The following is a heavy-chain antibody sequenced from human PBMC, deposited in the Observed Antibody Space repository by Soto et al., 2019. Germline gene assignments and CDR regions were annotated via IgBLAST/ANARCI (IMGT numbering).Heavy chain of an antibody. CDR3: ARARDRESRYDYIWGSYSFSGAFDI. V-gene: IGHV3-53*04. CDR1: GFTVSSNY. J-gene: IGHJ3*02. CDR2: IYSGGST. D-gene: IGHD3-16*01. Sequence: EVQLVESGGGLVQPGGSLRLSCAASGFTVSSNYMSWVRQAPGKGLEWVSVIYSGGSTYYADSVKGRFTISRHNSKNTLYLQMNSRITEDTAVYYCARARDRESRYDYIWGSYSFSGAFDIWGQGTMVTVSS.